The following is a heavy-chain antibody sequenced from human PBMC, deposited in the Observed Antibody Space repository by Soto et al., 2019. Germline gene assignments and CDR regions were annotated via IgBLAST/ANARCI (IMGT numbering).Heavy chain of an antibody. D-gene: IGHD3-3*01. J-gene: IGHJ5*02. V-gene: IGHV3-33*01. CDR1: GFTFSSYG. Sequence: GGSLRLSCAASGFTFSSYGMHWVRQAPGKGLEWVAVIWYDGSNKYYADSVKGRFTISRDNSKNTLYLQMNSLRAEDTAVYYCARDLWGFTTHQTNWFDPWGQGTLVTVSS. CDR2: IWYDGSNK. CDR3: ARDLWGFTTHQTNWFDP.